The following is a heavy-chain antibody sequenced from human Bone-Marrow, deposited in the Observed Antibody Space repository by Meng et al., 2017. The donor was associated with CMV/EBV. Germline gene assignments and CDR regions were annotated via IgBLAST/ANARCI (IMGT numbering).Heavy chain of an antibody. J-gene: IGHJ4*02. D-gene: IGHD1-26*01. CDR2: INWNGGST. V-gene: IGHV3-20*04. Sequence: GGSLRPSCEASGFTFDDYGMSWVRQDPGKGLEWVSGINWNGGSTGYADSVKGRFTISRDNAKNSLYLQMNSLRAEETALYYCARGYSAYSGSYYFDYWGQGTLVTVSS. CDR3: ARGYSAYSGSYYFDY. CDR1: GFTFDDYG.